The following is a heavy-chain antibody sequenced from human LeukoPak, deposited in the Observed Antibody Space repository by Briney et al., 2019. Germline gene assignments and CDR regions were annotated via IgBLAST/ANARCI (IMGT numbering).Heavy chain of an antibody. D-gene: IGHD2-8*01. J-gene: IGHJ6*03. V-gene: IGHV1-69*01. Sequence: SVKVSCKASGGTFSRYAISLVRQAPGQGFEWMGGFIPIFGTANYAQNFQGRVMITADESTSTAYMELSSLRSEDTAVYYCARSPPGLIYMEVWGKGTTVTVSS. CDR3: ARSPPGLIYMEV. CDR1: GGTFSRYA. CDR2: FIPIFGTA.